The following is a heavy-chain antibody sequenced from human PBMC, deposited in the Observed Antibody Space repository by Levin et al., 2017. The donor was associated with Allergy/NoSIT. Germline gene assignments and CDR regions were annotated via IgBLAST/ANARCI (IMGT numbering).Heavy chain of an antibody. V-gene: IGHV3-23*01. CDR3: AKDRMGQQLVHGNWFDP. Sequence: GESLKISCAASGFTFSSYAMSWVRQAPGKGLEWVSAISGSGGSTYYADSVKGRFTISRDNSKNTLYLQMNSLRAEDTAVYYCAKDRMGQQLVHGNWFDPWGQGTLVTVSS. CDR2: ISGSGGST. D-gene: IGHD6-13*01. J-gene: IGHJ5*02. CDR1: GFTFSSYA.